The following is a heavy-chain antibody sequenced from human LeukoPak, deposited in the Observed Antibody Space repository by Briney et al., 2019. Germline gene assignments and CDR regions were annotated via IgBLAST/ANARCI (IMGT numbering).Heavy chain of an antibody. CDR1: GGSISSYY. D-gene: IGHD3-22*01. Sequence: SETLSLTCTVSGGSISSYYWSWIRQPPGKGLEWIGYIDYSGSTNYNPSLKSRVTISVDTSKNQFSLKLSSVTAADTAVYYCARSVYYYDSSGYQVPYPFDYWGQGTLVTVSS. V-gene: IGHV4-59*01. J-gene: IGHJ4*02. CDR2: IDYSGST. CDR3: ARSVYYYDSSGYQVPYPFDY.